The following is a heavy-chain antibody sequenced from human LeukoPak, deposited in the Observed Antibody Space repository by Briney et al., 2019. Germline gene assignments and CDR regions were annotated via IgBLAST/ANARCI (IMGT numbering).Heavy chain of an antibody. CDR3: AKDRLRYCSSTSCRGGFDY. CDR1: GFTFSSYG. D-gene: IGHD2-2*01. CDR2: IRYDGSNK. Sequence: PGGSLRPSCAASGFTFSSYGMHWVRQAPGKGLEWVAFIRYDGSNKYYADSVKGRFTISRDSSKNTLYLQMNSLRAEDTAVYYCAKDRLRYCSSTSCRGGFDYWGQGTLVTVSS. J-gene: IGHJ4*02. V-gene: IGHV3-30*02.